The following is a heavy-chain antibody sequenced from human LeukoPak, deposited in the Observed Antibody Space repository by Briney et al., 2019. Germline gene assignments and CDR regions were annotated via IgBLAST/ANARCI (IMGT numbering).Heavy chain of an antibody. Sequence: GGSLRLSCTVSGFTVSSNSMSWVRQAPGKGLEWVSFIYSDNTHYSDSVKGRFTISRDNSKNTLYLQMNSLRAEDTAVYYCAEEYKAVAGTGDLGNGFDPWGQGTLVTVSS. D-gene: IGHD6-19*01. CDR3: AEEYKAVAGTGDLGNGFDP. CDR2: IYSDNT. CDR1: GFTVSSNS. J-gene: IGHJ5*02. V-gene: IGHV3-53*01.